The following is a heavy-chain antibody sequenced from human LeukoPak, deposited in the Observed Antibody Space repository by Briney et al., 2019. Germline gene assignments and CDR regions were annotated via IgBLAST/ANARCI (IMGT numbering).Heavy chain of an antibody. D-gene: IGHD3-10*01. Sequence: GGSLRLSCAASGFTFTSYAMTWVRQAPGKGLEWVSGISNSGSSTYYADSVKGRFTISRDNSRNTLYLQLSSLRAEDTAVYYCANHFGRGSYNMDVWGQGTTVTVSS. CDR3: ANHFGRGSYNMDV. J-gene: IGHJ6*02. CDR2: ISNSGSST. CDR1: GFTFTSYA. V-gene: IGHV3-23*01.